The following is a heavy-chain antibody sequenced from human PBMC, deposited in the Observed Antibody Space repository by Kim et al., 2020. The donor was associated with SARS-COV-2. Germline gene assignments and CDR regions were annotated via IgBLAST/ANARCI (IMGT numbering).Heavy chain of an antibody. CDR3: ARVMAYYGSGSPFDY. V-gene: IGHV4-30-4*01. D-gene: IGHD3-10*01. CDR2: IYYTGNT. J-gene: IGHJ4*02. Sequence: SEILSLTCTVSGGSISSGDYYWSWIRQPPGKGLEWIAYIYYTGNTYYNPSLKSRVTISVDTSKNQFSLKLSSVTAADTAVYYCARVMAYYGSGSPFDYWGQGTLVTVSS. CDR1: GGSISSGDYY.